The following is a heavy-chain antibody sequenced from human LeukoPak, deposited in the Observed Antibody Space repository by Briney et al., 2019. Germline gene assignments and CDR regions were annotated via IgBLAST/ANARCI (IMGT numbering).Heavy chain of an antibody. D-gene: IGHD3-3*01. J-gene: IGHJ4*02. CDR1: GYIFSNYG. CDR3: ARDHAGSYYDVWSGYYNDDGGADY. Sequence: GASVKVSCKASGYIFSNYGISWVRQAPGQGLEWMGWISGHNGNTNYAQKVQDRVTMTTDTSTNTAYMELKTLRSGDTAVYFCARDHAGSYYDVWSGYYNDDGGADYWGQGTLVTVSS. CDR2: ISGHNGNT. V-gene: IGHV1-18*01.